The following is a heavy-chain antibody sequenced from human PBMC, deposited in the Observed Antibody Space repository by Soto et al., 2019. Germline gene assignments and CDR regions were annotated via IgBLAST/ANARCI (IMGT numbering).Heavy chain of an antibody. D-gene: IGHD3-10*01. V-gene: IGHV4-31*02. Sequence: WTWIRQHPGKGLEWIGYIYYSGVTYYNPSLKSRVTISVDTSKNQFSLKLSSVTAADTAVYYCARDLRGRGSGRFDPWGQGTLVTVFS. J-gene: IGHJ5*02. CDR2: IYYSGVT. CDR3: ARDLRGRGSGRFDP.